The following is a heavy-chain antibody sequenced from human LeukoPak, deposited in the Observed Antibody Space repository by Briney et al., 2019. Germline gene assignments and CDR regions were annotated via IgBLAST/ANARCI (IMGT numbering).Heavy chain of an antibody. D-gene: IGHD6-19*01. CDR2: ITGSGGYT. J-gene: IGHJ5*02. CDR3: AKVGVAGGYYWFDP. CDR1: GFXFSSYA. V-gene: IGHV3-23*01. Sequence: GGSLRLSCAASGFXFSSYAVSWVRQAPGKGLEWVSAITGSGGYTYYADSVKGRFTISRDNSKNTLYLQMNSLRAEDTAIYYCAKVGVAGGYYWFDPWGQGTLVTVSS.